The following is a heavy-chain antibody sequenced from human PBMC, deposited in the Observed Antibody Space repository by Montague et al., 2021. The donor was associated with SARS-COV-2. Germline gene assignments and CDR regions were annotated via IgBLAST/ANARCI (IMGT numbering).Heavy chain of an antibody. CDR1: VSSISSDD. V-gene: IGHV4-59*01. J-gene: IGHJ5*02. Sequence: SETLSLTCTGLVSSISSDDRSWTRLPPRNRLDWYGYIYFSGSTNYNPSLKSRVTISVDTSKNQFSLKLSSVTAADTAVYYCARVPVLLWFGERGYWFDPWGQGTLVTVSS. CDR3: ARVPVLLWFGERGYWFDP. CDR2: IYFSGST. D-gene: IGHD3-10*01.